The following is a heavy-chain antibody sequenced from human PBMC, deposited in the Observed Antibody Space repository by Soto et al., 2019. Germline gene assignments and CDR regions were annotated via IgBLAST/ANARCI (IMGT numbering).Heavy chain of an antibody. D-gene: IGHD2-15*01. J-gene: IGHJ3*02. CDR2: ISGSGGST. Sequence: GGSLRLSCAASGFTFSSYAMSWVRQAPGKGLEWVSAISGSGGSTYYADSVKGRFTISRDNSKNTLYLQMNSLRAEDTAVYYCAKDRQGCSGGSCYRDDAFDIWGQGTMVTISS. CDR3: AKDRQGCSGGSCYRDDAFDI. CDR1: GFTFSSYA. V-gene: IGHV3-23*01.